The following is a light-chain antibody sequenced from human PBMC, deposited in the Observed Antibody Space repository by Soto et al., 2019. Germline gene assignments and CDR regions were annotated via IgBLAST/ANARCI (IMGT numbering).Light chain of an antibody. CDR1: QSVSSSY. J-gene: IGKJ5*01. CDR2: GAS. Sequence: EIVLTQSPGTLSLSPGERATLSCRASQSVSSSYLAWYQQKPGQAPRLLIYGASSRATGIPDRFSGSGYGTDFTLTISRLEPEDFAVYYCQQYGSSPPVITFGQGTRLEIK. CDR3: QQYGSSPPVIT. V-gene: IGKV3-20*01.